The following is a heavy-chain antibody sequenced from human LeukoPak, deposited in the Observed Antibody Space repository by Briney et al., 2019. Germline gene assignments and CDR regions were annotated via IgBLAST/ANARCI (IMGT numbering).Heavy chain of an antibody. CDR1: GFTFSSYA. CDR2: ISGSGGST. J-gene: IGHJ4*02. V-gene: IGHV3-23*01. CDR3: ARRYSYGLSGFDY. D-gene: IGHD5-18*01. Sequence: PGGSLRLSCAASGFTFSSYAMSWVRQAPGKGLEWLSAISGSGGSTYYADSVQGRFTISRDNSKNTLDLQMNSLRAEDTAVYYCARRYSYGLSGFDYWSQGTLVTVSS.